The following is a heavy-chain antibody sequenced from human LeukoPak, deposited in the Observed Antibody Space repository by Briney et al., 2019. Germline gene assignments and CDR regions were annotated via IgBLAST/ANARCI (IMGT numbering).Heavy chain of an antibody. V-gene: IGHV3-23*01. CDR1: GFTFSSYA. CDR3: AKEGIAARLPLLV. D-gene: IGHD6-6*01. CDR2: SSGSGGST. J-gene: IGHJ4*02. Sequence: GGSLRLSCAASGFTFSSYAMSWVRQAPGKGLEWVSASSGSGGSTYYPHPVKGRFPISRHNSKNTLYLQMNSLRAEDTAVYYCAKEGIAARLPLLVWGQGTLVTVSS.